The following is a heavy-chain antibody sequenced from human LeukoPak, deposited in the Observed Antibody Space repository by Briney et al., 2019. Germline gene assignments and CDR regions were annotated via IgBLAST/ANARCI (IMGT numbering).Heavy chain of an antibody. CDR2: INHSGST. CDR1: GGSFSGYY. Sequence: SETLSLTCAVYGGSFSGYYWSWIRQPPGKGLEWIGEINHSGSTNYNPSLKSRVTISVDTSKNQFSLKLSSVTAADTAVYYCARVGYDISTGYHLFDYWGQGTLVTVSS. J-gene: IGHJ4*02. V-gene: IGHV4-34*01. D-gene: IGHD3-9*01. CDR3: ARVGYDISTGYHLFDY.